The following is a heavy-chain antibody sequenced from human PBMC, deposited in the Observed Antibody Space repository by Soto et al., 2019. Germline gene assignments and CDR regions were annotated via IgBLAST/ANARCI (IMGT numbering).Heavy chain of an antibody. V-gene: IGHV4-59*01. D-gene: IGHD6-19*01. CDR1: GGSISSYY. CDR3: AIVFLGYSRRWYYFDY. CDR2: IYYSGST. J-gene: IGHJ4*02. Sequence: PSETLSLTCTVSGGSISSYYWSWIRQPPGKGLEWIGYIYYSGSTNYNPSLKSRVTISVDTSKNQFSLKLSSVTAADTAVYYCAIVFLGYSRRWYYFDYCGQGPLVTVST.